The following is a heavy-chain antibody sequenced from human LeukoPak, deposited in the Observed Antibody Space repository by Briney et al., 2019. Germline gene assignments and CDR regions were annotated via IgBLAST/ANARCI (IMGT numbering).Heavy chain of an antibody. CDR3: ARDDDYGSGSYYHYYYGMDV. Sequence: ASVKVSCKASGYTFTSYGISWVRQAPGQGLEWMGWSSAYNGNTNYAQKLQGRVTMTTDTSTSTAYMELRSLRSDDTAVYYCARDDDYGSGSYYHYYYGMDVWGKGTTVTVSS. V-gene: IGHV1-18*04. CDR1: GYTFTSYG. J-gene: IGHJ6*04. D-gene: IGHD3-10*01. CDR2: SSAYNGNT.